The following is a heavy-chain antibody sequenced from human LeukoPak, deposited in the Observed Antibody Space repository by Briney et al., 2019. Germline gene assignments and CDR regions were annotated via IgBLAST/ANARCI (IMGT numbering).Heavy chain of an antibody. D-gene: IGHD2-2*01. CDR3: AKGQARVVPAFTGYYYYMDV. CDR1: GFTFSSYA. J-gene: IGHJ6*03. Sequence: GRSLRLSCAASGFTFSSYAMHWVRQAPGKGLEWVAVISYDGSNKYYADSVKGRFTISRDNSKNTLYLQMNSLRAEDTAVYYCAKGQARVVPAFTGYYYYMDVWGKGTTVTVSS. CDR2: ISYDGSNK. V-gene: IGHV3-30-3*01.